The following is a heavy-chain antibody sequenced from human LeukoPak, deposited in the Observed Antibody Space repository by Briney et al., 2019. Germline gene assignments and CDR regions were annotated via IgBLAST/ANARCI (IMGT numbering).Heavy chain of an antibody. CDR3: ARVPDYCSSTSCYAAGGDY. V-gene: IGHV4-59*01. J-gene: IGHJ4*02. CDR1: GGSISSYY. D-gene: IGHD2-2*01. CDR2: IYYSGST. Sequence: PSETLSLTCTVSGGSISSYYWSWTRQPPGKGLEWIGYIYYSGSTNYNPSLKSRVTISVDTSKNQFSLKLSSVTAADTAVYYCARVPDYCSSTSCYAAGGDYWGQGTLVTVSS.